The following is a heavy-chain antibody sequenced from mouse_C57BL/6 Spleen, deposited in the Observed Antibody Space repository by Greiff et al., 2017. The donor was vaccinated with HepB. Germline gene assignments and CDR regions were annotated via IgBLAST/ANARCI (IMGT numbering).Heavy chain of an antibody. CDR1: GYSFTDYN. J-gene: IGHJ2*01. Sequence: EVKLVESGPELVKPGASVKISCKASGYSFTDYNMNWVKQSNGKSLEWIGVINPNYGTTSYNQKFKGKATLTVDQSSSTAYMQLNSLTSEDSAVYYCARDTTVVARDYFDYWGQGTTLTVSS. D-gene: IGHD1-1*01. CDR3: ARDTTVVARDYFDY. V-gene: IGHV1-39*01. CDR2: INPNYGTT.